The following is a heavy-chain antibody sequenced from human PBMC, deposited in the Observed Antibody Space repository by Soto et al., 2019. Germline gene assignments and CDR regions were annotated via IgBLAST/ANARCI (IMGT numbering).Heavy chain of an antibody. CDR1: GFTFSSYA. CDR2: ISYDGSNK. J-gene: IGHJ4*02. Sequence: PGGSLRLSCAASGFTFSSYAIHWVRQAPGKGLEWVAVISYDGSNKYYADSVKGRFTNSRDSSKNTLYLQMNSLRAEDTAVYYCARLLRSIAVAGPLDYWGQGTLVTVSS. CDR3: ARLLRSIAVAGPLDY. V-gene: IGHV3-30-3*01. D-gene: IGHD6-19*01.